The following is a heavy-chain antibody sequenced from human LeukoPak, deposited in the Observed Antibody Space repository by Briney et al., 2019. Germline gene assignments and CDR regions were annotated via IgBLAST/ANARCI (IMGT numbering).Heavy chain of an antibody. CDR3: ARDMVPAYYYDSSGEFAY. J-gene: IGHJ4*02. Sequence: ASVKVSCKASGYTFTSYGISWVRQAPGQGLEWMGWISAYNGNTNYAQKLQGRVTMTTDTSTSTAYMELRSLRSDGTAVYYCARDMVPAYYYDSSGEFAYWGQGTLVTVSS. V-gene: IGHV1-18*01. D-gene: IGHD3-22*01. CDR2: ISAYNGNT. CDR1: GYTFTSYG.